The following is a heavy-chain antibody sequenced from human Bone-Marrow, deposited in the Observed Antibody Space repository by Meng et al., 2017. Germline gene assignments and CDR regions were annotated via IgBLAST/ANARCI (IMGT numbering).Heavy chain of an antibody. V-gene: IGHV3-23*01. CDR3: AKVAGMATLWGFLFDY. CDR2: ISGSGGST. CDR1: GFTFSSYA. D-gene: IGHD5-24*01. Sequence: GESLKISCAASGFTFSSYAMSWVRQAPGKGLEWVSAISGSGGSTYYADSVKGRFTISRDNSKNTLYLQMNSLRAEDTAVYYCAKVAGMATLWGFLFDYWGQGTLVTFSS. J-gene: IGHJ4*02.